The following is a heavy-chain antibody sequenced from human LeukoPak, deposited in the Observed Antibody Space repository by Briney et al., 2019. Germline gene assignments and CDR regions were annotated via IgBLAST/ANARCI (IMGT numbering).Heavy chain of an antibody. CDR1: GFTFSNAW. CDR2: IKTKGEGGTV. J-gene: IGHJ4*02. Sequence: GGSLRLSCAASGFTFSNAWMTWVRQAQGKGLEWVGRIKTKGEGGTVDYAAPVKGRFTISRDDSKNTLYLQMNSLKTEDAAVYYCMSDLDNWGQGTLVTVSS. V-gene: IGHV3-15*01. CDR3: MSDLDN.